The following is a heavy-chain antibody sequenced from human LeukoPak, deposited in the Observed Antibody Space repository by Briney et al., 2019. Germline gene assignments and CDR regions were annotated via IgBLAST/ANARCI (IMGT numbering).Heavy chain of an antibody. V-gene: IGHV4-34*01. CDR1: GGSLSGFY. CDR3: ARVSPGNWFDP. Sequence: SETLSLSCGVYGGSLSGFYRSWIRQPPGKGLEWIGEINHSGSTNYNPSLKSRLTISVDTSKNQFSLKLNFVTAADTAVYYCARVSPGNWFDPWGQGTLVTVSS. J-gene: IGHJ5*02. CDR2: INHSGST.